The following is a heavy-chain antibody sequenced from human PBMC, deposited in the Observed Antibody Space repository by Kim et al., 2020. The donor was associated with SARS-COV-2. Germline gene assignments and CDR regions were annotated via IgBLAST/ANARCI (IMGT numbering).Heavy chain of an antibody. D-gene: IGHD6-19*01. CDR1: GGSISSSSYY. CDR3: ASLRRGAVAGIIGTSNNWFDP. V-gene: IGHV4-39*01. J-gene: IGHJ5*02. CDR2: IYYSGST. Sequence: SETLSLTCTVSGGSISSSSYYWGWIRQPPGKGLEWIGSIYYSGSTYYNQSLKSRVTISVDTSKNQFSLKLSSVTAADTAVYYCASLRRGAVAGIIGTSNNWFDPWGQGTLVTVSS.